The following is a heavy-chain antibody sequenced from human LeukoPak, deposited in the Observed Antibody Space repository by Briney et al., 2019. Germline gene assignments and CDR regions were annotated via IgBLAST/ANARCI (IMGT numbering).Heavy chain of an antibody. CDR3: ARQPKYYYDSSGYYHTSQFDY. J-gene: IGHJ4*02. CDR1: GGSISSSSYY. D-gene: IGHD3-22*01. Sequence: SETLSLTCTVSGGSISSSSYYWGWIRQPPGKGLEWIGSIYYSGSTYYNPSLKSRVTISVDTSKNQFSLKLSSVTAADTAVYYFARQPKYYYDSSGYYHTSQFDYWGQGTLVNVSS. V-gene: IGHV4-39*01. CDR2: IYYSGST.